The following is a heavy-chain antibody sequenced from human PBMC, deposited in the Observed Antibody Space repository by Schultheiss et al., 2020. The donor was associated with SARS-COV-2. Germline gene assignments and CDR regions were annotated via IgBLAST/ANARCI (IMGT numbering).Heavy chain of an antibody. J-gene: IGHJ4*02. Sequence: SETLSLTCTVSGGSISSGGYYWSWIRQPPGKGLEWIGSIYYSGSTNYNPSLKSRVTISADTSKNQFSLQLSSVTAADTAVYYCARDPSIAVAGPALDYWGQGTLVTVSS. CDR2: IYYSGST. D-gene: IGHD6-19*01. CDR3: ARDPSIAVAGPALDY. V-gene: IGHV4-39*02. CDR1: GGSISSGGYY.